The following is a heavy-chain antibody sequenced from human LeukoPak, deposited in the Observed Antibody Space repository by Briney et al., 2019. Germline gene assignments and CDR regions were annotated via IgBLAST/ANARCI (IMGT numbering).Heavy chain of an antibody. CDR3: ARAGEGYCSGGGCYKPFDY. CDR1: GFTFSSYA. V-gene: IGHV3-23*01. J-gene: IGHJ4*02. Sequence: TGGSLRLSCAASGFTFSSYAMSWVRQAPGKGLEWVSAISGSGGSTYYADSVKGRFTISRDNSKNTLYLQMNSLRAEDTAVYYCARAGEGYCSGGGCYKPFDYWGQGTLVTVSS. D-gene: IGHD2-15*01. CDR2: ISGSGGST.